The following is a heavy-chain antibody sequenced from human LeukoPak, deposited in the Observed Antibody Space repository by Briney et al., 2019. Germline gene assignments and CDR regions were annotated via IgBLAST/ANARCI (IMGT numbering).Heavy chain of an antibody. Sequence: ASVKVSCKASGYTFTSYGISWVRQAPGQGLEWMGWISAYNGNTNYAQKLQGRVTMTTDTSTSTSYMELRSVRSDDTAVYYCARKSRDGYNYDGLDYWGQGTLVTVSS. D-gene: IGHD5-24*01. CDR1: GYTFTSYG. CDR2: ISAYNGNT. J-gene: IGHJ4*02. CDR3: ARKSRDGYNYDGLDY. V-gene: IGHV1-18*01.